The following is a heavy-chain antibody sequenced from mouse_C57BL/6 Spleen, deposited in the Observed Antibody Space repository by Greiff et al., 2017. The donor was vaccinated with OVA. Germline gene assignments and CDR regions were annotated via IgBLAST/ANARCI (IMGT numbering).Heavy chain of an antibody. CDR2: IDPETGGT. Sequence: QVQLQQSGAELVRPGASVTLSCKASGYTFTDYEMHWVKQTPVHGLEWIGAIDPETGGTAYNQKFKGKAILPADKSSSTAYLELRSRTSEDSAVYYCTRSLLLRDSSGYPFAYWGQGTLVTVSA. CDR1: GYTFTDYE. D-gene: IGHD3-2*02. V-gene: IGHV1-15*01. CDR3: TRSLLLRDSSGYPFAY. J-gene: IGHJ3*01.